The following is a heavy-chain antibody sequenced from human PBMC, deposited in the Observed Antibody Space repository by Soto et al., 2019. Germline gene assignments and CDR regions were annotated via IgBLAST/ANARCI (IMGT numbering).Heavy chain of an antibody. CDR1: GFTFNRYW. V-gene: IGHV3-7*03. Sequence: GGSLRLSCAASGFTFNRYWMSWVRQAPGKGLQWVANINEDGSEKYYVDSVKGRFTISRDNAKNSLYLQMNSLRAEDTAVYYCARDLSAPGSWQWFDPWGQGALVTVSS. J-gene: IGHJ5*02. D-gene: IGHD6-13*01. CDR3: ARDLSAPGSWQWFDP. CDR2: INEDGSEK.